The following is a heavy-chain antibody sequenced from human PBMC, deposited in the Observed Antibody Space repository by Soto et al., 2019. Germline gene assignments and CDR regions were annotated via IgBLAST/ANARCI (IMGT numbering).Heavy chain of an antibody. Sequence: PGGSLRLSCAASGFTVSSNYMSWVRQAPGKGLEWVSVIYSGGSTYYADSVKGRFTISRHNSKNTLYLQMNSLRAEDTAVYYCARSYSNYAFYCYYYMDVWGKGTTVTVSS. V-gene: IGHV3-53*04. J-gene: IGHJ6*03. CDR3: ARSYSNYAFYCYYYMDV. CDR2: IYSGGST. CDR1: GFTVSSNY. D-gene: IGHD4-4*01.